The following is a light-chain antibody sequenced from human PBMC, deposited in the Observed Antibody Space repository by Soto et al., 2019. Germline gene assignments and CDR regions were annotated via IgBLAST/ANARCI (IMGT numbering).Light chain of an antibody. CDR2: GNS. CDR1: SSNIGAGYD. J-gene: IGLJ1*01. V-gene: IGLV1-40*01. Sequence: QAVVTQPPSVSGAPGQRVTISCTGSSSNIGAGYDVHWYQQLPGTAPKLLIYGNSNRPSGVPDRFSGSKSGTSASLAITGLQAEDEADYYGQSYDSSLSGWVFGTGTKLTVL. CDR3: QSYDSSLSGWV.